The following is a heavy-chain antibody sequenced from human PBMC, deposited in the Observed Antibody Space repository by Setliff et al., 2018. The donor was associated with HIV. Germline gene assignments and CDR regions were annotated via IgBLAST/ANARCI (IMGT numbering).Heavy chain of an antibody. D-gene: IGHD2-21*02. CDR3: ANLRGEEAGNFYYFYFGLDV. CDR2: TIPKFGTS. Sequence: GASVKVSCKASGGSLRSLSINWVRQAPGQGLEWMAGTIPKFGTSKYAHKFQGRMTITADESTNTAYMELTGLRSEDTAVYYCANLRGEEAGNFYYFYFGLDVWGQGTTVTVSS. V-gene: IGHV1-69*13. CDR1: GGSLRSLS. J-gene: IGHJ6*02.